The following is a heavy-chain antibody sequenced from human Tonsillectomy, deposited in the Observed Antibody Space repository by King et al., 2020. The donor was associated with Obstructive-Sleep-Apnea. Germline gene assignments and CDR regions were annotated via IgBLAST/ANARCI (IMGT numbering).Heavy chain of an antibody. D-gene: IGHD3-10*01. J-gene: IGHJ4*02. Sequence: QLQESAPGLVKPSETLSLTCTVSGGSITNYYWSWIRQPPGKGLEWIGYISYTGGTNYNPSLKSRVTMSVDTSKNQFSLKLTSVTAADTAVYYCARSRGSGSYFDYWGQGTLVTASS. CDR2: ISYTGGT. CDR1: GGSITNYY. CDR3: ARSRGSGSYFDY. V-gene: IGHV4-59*08.